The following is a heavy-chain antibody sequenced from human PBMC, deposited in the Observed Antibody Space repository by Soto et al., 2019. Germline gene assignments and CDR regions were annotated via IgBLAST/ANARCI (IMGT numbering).Heavy chain of an antibody. J-gene: IGHJ5*02. CDR3: ARENYYGSQNWFDP. CDR2: IYSGGST. V-gene: IGHV3-53*01. Sequence: GGSLRLSCAASGFTVSSNYMSWVRQAPGKGLEWVSVIYSGGSTYYADSVKGRFTISRDNSKNTLYLQMNSLRAEDTAVYYCARENYYGSQNWFDPWGQGTLVTVSS. D-gene: IGHD3-10*01. CDR1: GFTVSSNY.